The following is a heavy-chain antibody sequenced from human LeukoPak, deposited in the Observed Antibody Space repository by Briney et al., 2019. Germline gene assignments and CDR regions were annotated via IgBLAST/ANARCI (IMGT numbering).Heavy chain of an antibody. D-gene: IGHD5-12*01. Sequence: ASVKVSCKASGYTFTSYDINWVRQATGQGLEWMGWMNPNSGNTGYAQKFQGRVTMTRSTSISTAYMELSSLRSEDTAVYYCASLLLSGYDDYGMDVWGQGTTVTVSS. CDR3: ASLLLSGYDDYGMDV. CDR1: GYTFTSYD. V-gene: IGHV1-8*01. CDR2: MNPNSGNT. J-gene: IGHJ6*02.